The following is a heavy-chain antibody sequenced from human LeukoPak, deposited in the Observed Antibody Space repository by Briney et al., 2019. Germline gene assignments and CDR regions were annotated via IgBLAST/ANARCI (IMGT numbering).Heavy chain of an antibody. CDR1: GYTFTSYA. V-gene: IGHV7-4-1*02. Sequence: ASVKVSCKASGYTFTSYAMNWVRQAPGQGLEWMGWINTNTGNPTYAQGFTGRFVFSLDTSVSTAYLQISSLKAEDTAVYYCARVRNDQQLVLPDFDYWGQGTLVTVSS. D-gene: IGHD6-13*01. CDR2: INTNTGNP. CDR3: ARVRNDQQLVLPDFDY. J-gene: IGHJ4*02.